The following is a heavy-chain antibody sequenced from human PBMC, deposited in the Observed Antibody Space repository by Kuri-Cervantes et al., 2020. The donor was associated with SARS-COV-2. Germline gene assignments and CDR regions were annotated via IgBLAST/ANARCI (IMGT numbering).Heavy chain of an antibody. Sequence: SVKVSCKASGGTFSSYAISWVRQAPGQGLEWMGGIIPIFGTANYAQKLQGRVTMTTDTSTSTAYMELRSLRSDDTAVYYCARACRSGGSCYSNYWGQGTLVTVSS. CDR3: ARACRSGGSCYSNY. J-gene: IGHJ4*02. CDR2: IIPIFGTA. V-gene: IGHV1-69*05. D-gene: IGHD2-15*01. CDR1: GGTFSSYA.